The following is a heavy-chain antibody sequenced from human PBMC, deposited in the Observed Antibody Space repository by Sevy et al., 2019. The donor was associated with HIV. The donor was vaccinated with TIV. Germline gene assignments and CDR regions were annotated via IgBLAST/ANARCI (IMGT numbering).Heavy chain of an antibody. V-gene: IGHV3-30-3*01. D-gene: IGHD6-19*01. CDR3: ARELSSGWSTWVYYYGMDV. CDR1: GFTFSSYA. J-gene: IGHJ6*02. CDR2: ISYDGSNK. Sequence: GGSLRLSCAASGFTFSSYAMHWVRQAPGKGLEWVAVISYDGSNKYYSDSVKGRFTISRDNSKNTLYLQMNSLRAEDTAVYYCARELSSGWSTWVYYYGMDVWGHGTTVTVSS.